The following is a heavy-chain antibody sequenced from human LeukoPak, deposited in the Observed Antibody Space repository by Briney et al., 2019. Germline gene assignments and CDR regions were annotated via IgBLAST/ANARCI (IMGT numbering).Heavy chain of an antibody. V-gene: IGHV3-53*01. D-gene: IGHD5-18*01. Sequence: GGSLRLSCAASGFTVSTNYMSWVRQAPGKGLEWVSVIYSGGSTYYADSVKGRFTISRDNSKNTLYLQMNSLRAEDTAVYYCAGLDTAMVTGDAFDIWGQGTMVTVSS. CDR2: IYSGGST. CDR1: GFTVSTNY. CDR3: AGLDTAMVTGDAFDI. J-gene: IGHJ3*02.